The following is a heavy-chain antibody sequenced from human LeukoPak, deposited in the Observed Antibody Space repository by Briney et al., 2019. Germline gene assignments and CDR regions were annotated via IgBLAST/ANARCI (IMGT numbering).Heavy chain of an antibody. J-gene: IGHJ4*02. V-gene: IGHV4-39*01. CDR2: IYYSGST. CDR3: ARHDIVVVPAAFDY. D-gene: IGHD2-2*01. Sequence: SETLSLTCTVSGGSISSSSYYWGWIRQPPGKGLEWIGSIYYSGSTYYNPSLKSRVTISVDTSKNQFSLKLSSVTAADTAVYYCARHDIVVVPAAFDYWGQGTLVTVSS. CDR1: GGSISSSSYY.